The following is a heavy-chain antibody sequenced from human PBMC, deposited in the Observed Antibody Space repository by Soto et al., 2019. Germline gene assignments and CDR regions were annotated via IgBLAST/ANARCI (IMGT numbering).Heavy chain of an antibody. CDR3: AKDRGLDDFWSGTADYYYYYGMDV. J-gene: IGHJ6*02. Sequence: GGSLRLSCAASGFSFSSYGMQWVRQAPGKGLEWVAVISYDGSNKYYADSVKGRFTISRDNSKNTLYLQMNSLRAEDTAVYYCAKDRGLDDFWSGTADYYYYYGMDVWGQGTTVTVSS. CDR2: ISYDGSNK. CDR1: GFSFSSYG. V-gene: IGHV3-30*18. D-gene: IGHD3-3*01.